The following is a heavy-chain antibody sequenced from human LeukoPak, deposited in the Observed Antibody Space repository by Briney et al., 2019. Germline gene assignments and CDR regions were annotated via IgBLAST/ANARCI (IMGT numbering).Heavy chain of an antibody. CDR3: ARDLAGLDY. D-gene: IGHD6-13*01. CDR2: ISGSGGST. V-gene: IGHV3-23*01. CDR1: GFTFSSYA. Sequence: PGGSLRLSCAASGFTFSSYAMSWVRQAPGKGLDWVSSISGSGGSTFYADSVKGRFTISRDNSKNTLYLQMNSLRADDTAVYYCARDLAGLDYWGQGTLVTVSS. J-gene: IGHJ4*02.